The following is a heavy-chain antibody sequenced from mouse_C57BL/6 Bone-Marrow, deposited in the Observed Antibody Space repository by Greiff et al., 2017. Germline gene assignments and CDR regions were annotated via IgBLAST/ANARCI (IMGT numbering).Heavy chain of an antibody. V-gene: IGHV1-81*01. Sequence: QVQLQQSGAELARPGASVKLSCKASGYTFTSYGISWVKQRTGQGLEWIGKIYPRSGNTYYNEKFKGTATLTADKSSRTAYMVLRSLTSEDSAVYFCASTVVASDWYFDVWGTGTTVTVSA. CDR1: GYTFTSYG. D-gene: IGHD1-1*01. J-gene: IGHJ1*03. CDR3: ASTVVASDWYFDV. CDR2: IYPRSGNT.